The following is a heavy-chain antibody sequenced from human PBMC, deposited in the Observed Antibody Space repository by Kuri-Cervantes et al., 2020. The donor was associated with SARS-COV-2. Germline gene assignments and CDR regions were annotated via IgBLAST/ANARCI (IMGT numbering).Heavy chain of an antibody. CDR1: GFTFSSYW. CDR3: ARAGVAGTYVGNDAFDI. D-gene: IGHD6-19*01. CDR2: IKQDGSEK. Sequence: LSLTCAASGFTFSSYWMGWVRQAPGKGLEWVANIKQDGSEKYYADSVKGRFTISRDNAKNSLYLQMNSLRAEDTAVYYCARAGVAGTYVGNDAFDIWGQGTMVTVSS. V-gene: IGHV3-7*01. J-gene: IGHJ3*02.